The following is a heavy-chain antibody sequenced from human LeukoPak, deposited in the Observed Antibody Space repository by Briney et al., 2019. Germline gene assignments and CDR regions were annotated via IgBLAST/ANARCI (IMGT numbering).Heavy chain of an antibody. Sequence: KPSETLSLTCTVSGYSISSGYYWGWIRQPPGKGLEWIGSIYHSGSTYYNPSLKSRVTISVDTSKNQFSLKLSSVTAADTAVYYCARGLWWYKNWGQGTLVTVSS. V-gene: IGHV4-38-2*02. J-gene: IGHJ4*02. CDR2: IYHSGST. D-gene: IGHD4-23*01. CDR1: GYSISSGYY. CDR3: ARGLWWYKN.